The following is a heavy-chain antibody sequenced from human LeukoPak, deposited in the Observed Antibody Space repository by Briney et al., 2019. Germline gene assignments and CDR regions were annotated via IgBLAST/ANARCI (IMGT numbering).Heavy chain of an antibody. CDR3: ARHGERGYSYGHDY. CDR2: IIPIFGTA. J-gene: IGHJ4*02. D-gene: IGHD5-18*01. CDR1: GGTFSSYA. Sequence: ASVKVSCKASGGTFSSYAISWVRQAPGQGLEWMGGIIPIFGTANYAQKFQGRVTITADESMSTAYMELSSLRSEDTAVYYCARHGERGYSYGHDYWGQGTLVTVSS. V-gene: IGHV1-69*13.